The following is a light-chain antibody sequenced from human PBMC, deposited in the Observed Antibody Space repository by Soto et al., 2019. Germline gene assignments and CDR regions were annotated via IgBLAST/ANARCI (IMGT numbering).Light chain of an antibody. CDR1: QSVSHNH. Sequence: EIVLTQSPGTLSLSPGERATLSCRASQSVSHNHLAWYQQKPGQAPRLLIYVASNRATAFPDRFSGSGSGTDFTLTISRLEPEDFAVYYCQDYGSSPYTFGQGTKLEI. CDR2: VAS. CDR3: QDYGSSPYT. V-gene: IGKV3-20*01. J-gene: IGKJ2*01.